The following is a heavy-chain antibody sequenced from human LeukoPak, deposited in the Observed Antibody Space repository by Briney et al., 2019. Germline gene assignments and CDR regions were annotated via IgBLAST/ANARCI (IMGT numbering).Heavy chain of an antibody. CDR1: GGSISSGSYY. CDR2: IYYSGST. CDR3: ARDKVNWYFDL. V-gene: IGHV4-61*01. J-gene: IGHJ2*01. Sequence: SETLSLTCTVSGGSISSGSYYWSWIRQPPGKGLEWIGYIYYSGSTNYNPSLKSRVTISVDTSKNQFSLKLSSVTAADTAVYYCARDKVNWYFDLWGRGTLVTVSS.